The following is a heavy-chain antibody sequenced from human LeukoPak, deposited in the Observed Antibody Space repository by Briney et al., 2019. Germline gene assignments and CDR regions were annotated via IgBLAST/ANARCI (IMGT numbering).Heavy chain of an antibody. D-gene: IGHD3-3*01. Sequence: GGSLRLSCAASGFTSDDYGMSWVRQAPGKGLEWVSGINWNGGSTGYADSVKGRFTISRDNAKNSLYLQMNSLRAEDTALYYCARALWSGYYAIYWGAFDIWGQGTMVTVSS. J-gene: IGHJ3*02. V-gene: IGHV3-20*04. CDR1: GFTSDDYG. CDR2: INWNGGST. CDR3: ARALWSGYYAIYWGAFDI.